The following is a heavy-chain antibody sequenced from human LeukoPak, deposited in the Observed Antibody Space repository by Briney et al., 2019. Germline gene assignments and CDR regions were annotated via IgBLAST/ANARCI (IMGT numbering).Heavy chain of an antibody. Sequence: PSETLSLTCTVSGGSISSYYWSWIRQPAGKGLEWIGRIYTSGSTNYNPSLKSRVTMSVDTSKNQFSLKLSSVTAADTAVYYCARDGFLCSGGSCFYYYYYYMDVWGKGTTVTVSS. CDR2: IYTSGST. D-gene: IGHD2-15*01. J-gene: IGHJ6*03. V-gene: IGHV4-4*07. CDR3: ARDGFLCSGGSCFYYYYYYMDV. CDR1: GGSISSYY.